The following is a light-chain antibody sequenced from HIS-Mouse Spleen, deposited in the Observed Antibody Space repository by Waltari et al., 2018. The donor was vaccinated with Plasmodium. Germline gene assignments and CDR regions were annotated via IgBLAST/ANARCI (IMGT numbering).Light chain of an antibody. V-gene: IGLV3-25*03. CDR1: ALPKQY. CDR3: QSADSSGTYVV. Sequence: SYELTQPPSVSVSPGQTARITCSGDALPKQYAYWYQQKPGQAPVLVIYKDSERSSGIPERFSGSSSGTTVTLTISGFQSEYEADYYCQSADSSGTYVVFVGGTKLTVL. CDR2: KDS. J-gene: IGLJ2*01.